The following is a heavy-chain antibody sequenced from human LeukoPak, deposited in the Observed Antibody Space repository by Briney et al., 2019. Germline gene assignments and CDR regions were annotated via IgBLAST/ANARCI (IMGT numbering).Heavy chain of an antibody. D-gene: IGHD2-15*01. V-gene: IGHV3-23*01. CDR2: ISGSGGRT. CDR1: GFTFCSYA. CDR3: AKDGHIVVVVAATWGYFDY. Sequence: GSLRLSCAASGFTFCSYAMSWVRQAPGKGLELVSAISGSGGRTYYADSVKGRFTISRDNSKNTLYLQMNSLRAEDTAVYYCAKDGHIVVVVAATWGYFDYWGQGTLVTVSS. J-gene: IGHJ4*02.